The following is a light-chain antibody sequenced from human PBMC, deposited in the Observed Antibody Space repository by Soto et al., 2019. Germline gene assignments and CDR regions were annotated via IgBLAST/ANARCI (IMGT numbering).Light chain of an antibody. CDR3: GTWDSSLSAGVV. V-gene: IGLV1-51*01. Sequence: QSALTQPPSVSAAPGQKVTISCSGSSSNIGNNYVSWYQQLPGTAPKLLIYDNNKRPSGIPDRFSGSKSGTSATLGITGLQTGDEADYYCGTWDSSLSAGVVFGTGTKVTVL. J-gene: IGLJ1*01. CDR1: SSNIGNNY. CDR2: DNN.